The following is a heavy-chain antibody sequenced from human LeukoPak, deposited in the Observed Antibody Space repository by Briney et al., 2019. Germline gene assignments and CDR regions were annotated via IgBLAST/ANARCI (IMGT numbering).Heavy chain of an antibody. CDR1: GLTFSSYA. D-gene: IGHD1-26*01. J-gene: IGHJ4*02. CDR2: ISGSGGST. V-gene: IGHV3-23*01. Sequence: PGGSLRLSCAASGLTFSSYAMSWVRQAPGKGLEWVSAISGSGGSTYYADSVKGRFTISRDNSKNTLYLQMNSLRAEDTAVYYCAKRPGGIVGAYDYWGQGTLVTVSS. CDR3: AKRPGGIVGAYDY.